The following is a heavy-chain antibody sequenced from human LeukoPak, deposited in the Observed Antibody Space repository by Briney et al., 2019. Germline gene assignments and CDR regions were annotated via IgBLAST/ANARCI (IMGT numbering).Heavy chain of an antibody. J-gene: IGHJ3*02. CDR2: IYTSGST. D-gene: IGHD2-2*01. Sequence: SETLSLTCTVSGGSISSYYWSWIRQPAGKGLEWIGRIYTSGSTNYNPSLESRVTMSVDTSKKHFSLRLTSMTAADTAVYYCARGRSGTTFLRDAFDIWGQGTMVTVSS. CDR1: GGSISSYY. V-gene: IGHV4-4*07. CDR3: ARGRSGTTFLRDAFDI.